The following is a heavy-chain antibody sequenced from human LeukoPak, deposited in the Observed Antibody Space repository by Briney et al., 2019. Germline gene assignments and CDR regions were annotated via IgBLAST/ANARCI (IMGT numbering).Heavy chain of an antibody. D-gene: IGHD6-19*01. CDR2: ISGYNGDT. V-gene: IGHV1-18*01. Sequence: ASVKVSCKASGYTFTRYGFSWVRQAPGQGLEWMGWISGYNGDTIYAQKFQGRVTMTTDTSTSTAYMELRSLRSDDTAVYYCARDPSNSSGRYWYIDVWGRDTLVTVSS. CDR1: GYTFTRYG. J-gene: IGHJ2*01. CDR3: ARDPSNSSGRYWYIDV.